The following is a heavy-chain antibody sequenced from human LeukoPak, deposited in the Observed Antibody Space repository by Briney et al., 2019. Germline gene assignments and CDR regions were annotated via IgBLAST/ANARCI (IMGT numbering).Heavy chain of an antibody. CDR2: ISSSSSTI. V-gene: IGHV3-48*04. Sequence: GGSLRLYCAASGFTFSSYSMNWVRQAPGKGLEWVSYISSSSSTIYYADSVKGRFTISRDNAKNSLYLQMNSLRAEDTAVYYCARVKVPGAVAVFDYWGQGTLVTVSS. D-gene: IGHD6-19*01. CDR3: ARVKVPGAVAVFDY. J-gene: IGHJ4*02. CDR1: GFTFSSYS.